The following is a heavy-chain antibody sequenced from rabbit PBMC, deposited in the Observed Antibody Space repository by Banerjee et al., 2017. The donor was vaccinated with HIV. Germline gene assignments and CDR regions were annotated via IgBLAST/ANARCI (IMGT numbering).Heavy chain of an antibody. CDR3: ARRDYGSSTYHNL. V-gene: IGHV1S45*01. Sequence: QEQLEESGGGLVKPEGSLTLTCTASGFSFSSSYNMCWVRQAPGKGLEWIAYIYTGSSGSTYYASWAKGRFTISKTSSTTVTLQMASLTAADTATYFCARRDYGSSTYHNLWGQGTLVTVS. J-gene: IGHJ4*01. CDR1: GFSFSSSYN. CDR2: IYTGSSGST. D-gene: IGHD8-1*01.